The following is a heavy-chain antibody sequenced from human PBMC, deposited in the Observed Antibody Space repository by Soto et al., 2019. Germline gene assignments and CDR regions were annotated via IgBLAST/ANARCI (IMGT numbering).Heavy chain of an antibody. CDR1: GGSISSGGYY. D-gene: IGHD1-26*01. Sequence: SETLSLTCTVSGGSISSGGYYWSWIRQHPGKGLEWIGYIYYSGSTYYNPSLKSRVTISVDTSKNQFSLKLSSVTAEDTAVYYCARAVYSGSYLGPGRPWGQGTLVTVSS. CDR3: ARAVYSGSYLGPGRP. CDR2: IYYSGST. J-gene: IGHJ5*02. V-gene: IGHV4-31*02.